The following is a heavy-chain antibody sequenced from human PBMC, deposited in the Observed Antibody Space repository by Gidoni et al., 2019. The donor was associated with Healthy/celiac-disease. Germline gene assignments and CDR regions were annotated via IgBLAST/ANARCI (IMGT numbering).Heavy chain of an antibody. V-gene: IGHV3-9*01. CDR2: ISWNSGSI. CDR1: GFTFDDYA. J-gene: IGHJ4*02. CDR3: AKDFGY. Sequence: EVQLVESGGGLVQPGRSLRLSCAASGFTFDDYAMHWVRQAPGKGLEWVSGISWNSGSIGYADSVKGRFTISRDNAKISLYLQMNSLRAEDTALYYCAKDFGYWGQGTLVTVSS.